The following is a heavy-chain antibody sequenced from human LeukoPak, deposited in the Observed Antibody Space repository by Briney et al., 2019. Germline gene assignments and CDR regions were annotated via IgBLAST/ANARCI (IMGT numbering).Heavy chain of an antibody. CDR3: ARVHYDYVWGSFDY. D-gene: IGHD3-16*01. Sequence: PGGSLRLSCAASGFTFSSYSMNWVRQAPGKGLEWVSSISSSSSYIYYADSVKGRFTISRDSAKNSLYLQMNSLRAEDTAVYYCARVHYDYVWGSFDYWGQGTLVTVSS. J-gene: IGHJ4*02. CDR1: GFTFSSYS. CDR2: ISSSSSYI. V-gene: IGHV3-21*01.